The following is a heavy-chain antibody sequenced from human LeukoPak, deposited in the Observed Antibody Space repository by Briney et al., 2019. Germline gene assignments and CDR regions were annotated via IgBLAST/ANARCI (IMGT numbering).Heavy chain of an antibody. Sequence: AGGSLRLSCAASGFTFSSYAMHWVRQAPGKGLEWVAVISYDGSNKYYADSVKGRFTISRDNSKNTLYLQMNSLRAEDTAVYYCASNIAAAGTEPDYWGQGTLVTVSS. D-gene: IGHD6-13*01. V-gene: IGHV3-30-3*01. J-gene: IGHJ4*02. CDR2: ISYDGSNK. CDR1: GFTFSSYA. CDR3: ASNIAAAGTEPDY.